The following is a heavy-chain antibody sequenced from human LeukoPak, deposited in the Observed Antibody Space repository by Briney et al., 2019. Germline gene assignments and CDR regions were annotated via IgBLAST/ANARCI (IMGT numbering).Heavy chain of an antibody. CDR2: INTNTGNP. J-gene: IGHJ4*02. V-gene: IGHV7-4-1*02. Sequence: ASVKVSCKASGYTFTSYAMNWVRQAPGQGLEWMGWINTNTGNPTYAQGFTGRFVFSLDTSVSTAYLQISSLKAEDTAVCYCARDGGQRGYSYGYVDYWGQGTLVTVSS. D-gene: IGHD5-18*01. CDR3: ARDGGQRGYSYGYVDY. CDR1: GYTFTSYA.